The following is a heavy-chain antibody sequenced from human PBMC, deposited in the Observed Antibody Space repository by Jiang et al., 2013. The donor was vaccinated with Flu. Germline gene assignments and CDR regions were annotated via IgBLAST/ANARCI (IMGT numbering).Heavy chain of an antibody. Sequence: GSISSGGYSWSWIRQPPGKGLEWIGYIYHSGSTYYNPSLKSRVTISVDRSKNQFSLKLSSVTAADTAVYYCARMSPGIAVAEYFDYWGQGTLVTVSS. J-gene: IGHJ4*02. CDR3: ARMSPGIAVAEYFDY. D-gene: IGHD6-19*01. CDR1: GSISSGGYS. V-gene: IGHV4-30-2*01. CDR2: IYHSGST.